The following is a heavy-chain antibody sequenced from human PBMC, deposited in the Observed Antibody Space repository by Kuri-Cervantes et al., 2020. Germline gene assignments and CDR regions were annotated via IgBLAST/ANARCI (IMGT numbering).Heavy chain of an antibody. CDR3: ARGYGY. CDR2: IWYDATKK. J-gene: IGHJ4*02. V-gene: IGHV3-30*04. CDR1: GFTFSSYA. Sequence: LSLTCAASGFTFSSYAMHWVRQAPGKGLEWVAIIWYDATKKYYADSVKGRFTVSRDNSKNTLYLEMDSLRDEDTAVYYCARGYGYWGQGTLVTVSS. D-gene: IGHD5-18*01.